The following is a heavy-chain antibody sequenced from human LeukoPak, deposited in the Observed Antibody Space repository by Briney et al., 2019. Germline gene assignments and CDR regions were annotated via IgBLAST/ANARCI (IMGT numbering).Heavy chain of an antibody. V-gene: IGHV3-7*03. J-gene: IGHJ3*02. CDR2: IKQDGSEK. CDR3: AREPLLWFGGDAFDI. Sequence: GGSLRLSCAASGFTFSSYAMSWVRQAPGKGLEWVANIKQDGSEKYYVDSVKGRFTISRDNAKNSLYLQMNSLRAEDTAVYYCAREPLLWFGGDAFDIWGQGTMVTVSS. CDR1: GFTFSSYA. D-gene: IGHD3-10*01.